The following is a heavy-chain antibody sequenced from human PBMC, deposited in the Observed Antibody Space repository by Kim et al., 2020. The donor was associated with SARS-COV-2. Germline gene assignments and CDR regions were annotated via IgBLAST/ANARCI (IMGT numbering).Heavy chain of an antibody. CDR1: GYSFTSYW. CDR3: ARLIWAPYGSGRSLDY. V-gene: IGHV5-10-1*01. Sequence: GESLKISCKGSGYSFTSYWISWVRQMPGKGLEWMGRIDPSDSYTNYSPSFQGHVTISADKSISTAYLQWSSLKASDTAMYYCARLIWAPYGSGRSLDYWGQGTLVTVSS. J-gene: IGHJ4*02. CDR2: IDPSDSYT. D-gene: IGHD3-10*01.